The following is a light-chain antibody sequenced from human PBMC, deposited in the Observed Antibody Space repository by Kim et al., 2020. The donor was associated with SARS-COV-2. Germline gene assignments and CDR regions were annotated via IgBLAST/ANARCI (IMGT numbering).Light chain of an antibody. Sequence: AWGKKVRTKGKGEALRSYYATGYKKRPERAPVLVIYGKNNRPSGIQDRFSGSSSEKTASLTITGAQAEDEADYYCTSRESSGNHGVFGGGTQLTVL. CDR2: GKN. CDR3: TSRESSGNHGV. V-gene: IGLV3-19*01. J-gene: IGLJ3*02. CDR1: ALRSYY.